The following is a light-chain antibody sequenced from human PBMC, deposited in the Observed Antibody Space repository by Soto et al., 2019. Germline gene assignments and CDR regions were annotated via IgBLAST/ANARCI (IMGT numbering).Light chain of an antibody. J-gene: IGKJ1*01. CDR2: AAS. CDR1: QSISSY. V-gene: IGKV1-39*01. CDR3: QPIYSTPWT. Sequence: DIQMTQSPSSLSASVGDRVTITCRASQSISSYLNRYQQKQGQAPQLLIYAASSLQSGVPSRFSGSRSWTDFSLTIIRWPPEGFATYLLQPIYSTPWTFGQGTKVDI.